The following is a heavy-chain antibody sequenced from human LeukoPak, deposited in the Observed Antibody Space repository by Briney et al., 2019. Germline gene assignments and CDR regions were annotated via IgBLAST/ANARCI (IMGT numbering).Heavy chain of an antibody. D-gene: IGHD3-10*01. CDR1: GFPFNTYA. CDR3: ARRGGGHDSDY. Sequence: GGSLRLSCAASGFPFNTYAMHWVRQAPGRGLEWVAVISYDGNTKYYADSVKGRFTVSRDNSQNTLYLQMTSLRTEDMAVYHCARRGGGHDSDYWGQGTLVTVSS. J-gene: IGHJ4*02. CDR2: ISYDGNTK. V-gene: IGHV3-30-3*01.